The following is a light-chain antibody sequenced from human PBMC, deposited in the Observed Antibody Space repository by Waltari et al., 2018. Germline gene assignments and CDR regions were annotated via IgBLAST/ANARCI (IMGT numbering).Light chain of an antibody. CDR2: DAS. V-gene: IGKV1-5*01. Sequence: DIQMTQSPSSLPASVGDQFTITCRASQSISTWLAWFQLKPGKAPKLLIYDASSLESGVPLRFSGSGSGTEFTLTISSLQPDDFATYYCQQYNTYSRTFGGGTKVEIK. J-gene: IGKJ4*01. CDR3: QQYNTYSRT. CDR1: QSISTW.